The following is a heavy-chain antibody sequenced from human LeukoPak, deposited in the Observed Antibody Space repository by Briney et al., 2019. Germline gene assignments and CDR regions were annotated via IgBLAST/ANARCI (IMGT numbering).Heavy chain of an antibody. D-gene: IGHD1-1*01. CDR2: IYRGGST. J-gene: IGHJ4*02. CDR1: GFTVSSNY. V-gene: IGHV3-53*01. CDR3: ARAPVASWNQLDY. Sequence: GGSLRLSCAASGFTVSSNYMNWVRQAPGKGLEWVSIIYRGGSTYYAGSVKGRFTISRDNSKNTLYLQMNSLRAEDTAVYYCARAPVASWNQLDYWGQGTLVTVSS.